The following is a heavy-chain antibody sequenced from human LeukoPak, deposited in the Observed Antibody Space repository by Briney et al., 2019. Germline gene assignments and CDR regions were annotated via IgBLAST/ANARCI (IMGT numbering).Heavy chain of an antibody. Sequence: GGSQRLSCAASAFTFNSYSMNWVRRSRGKSREGLSYIRRRRSTIYCAGAVKGRFTISIDNATTSLSLQMASLSVKDTAVYYCAREWWASVGFWSAYYYYYMDVWGKGTTVTVSS. V-gene: IGHV3-48*04. CDR1: AFTFNSYS. J-gene: IGHJ6*03. D-gene: IGHD3-3*01. CDR3: AREWWASVGFWSAYYYYYMDV. CDR2: IRRRRSTI.